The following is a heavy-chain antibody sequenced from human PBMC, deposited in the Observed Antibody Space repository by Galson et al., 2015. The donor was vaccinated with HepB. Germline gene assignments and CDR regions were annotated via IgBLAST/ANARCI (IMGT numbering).Heavy chain of an antibody. CDR2: AWYDGYTK. J-gene: IGHJ5*01. CDR3: ARVVLKWFGELSTPTWFDS. V-gene: IGHV3-33*01. Sequence: SLRLSCAASGFTFNNYAMHWVRQAPGKGLEWVAVAWYDGYTKHYADSVKGRFTISRDNGKNQFSLNLKSVTAADTATYYCARVVLKWFGELSTPTWFDSWGLGTLVTVSS. CDR1: GFTFNNYA. D-gene: IGHD3-10*01.